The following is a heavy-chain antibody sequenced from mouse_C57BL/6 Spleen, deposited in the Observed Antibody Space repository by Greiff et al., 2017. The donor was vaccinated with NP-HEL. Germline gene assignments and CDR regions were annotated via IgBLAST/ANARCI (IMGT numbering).Heavy chain of an antibody. CDR3: LITTVVAFDY. J-gene: IGHJ2*01. D-gene: IGHD1-1*01. V-gene: IGHV1-64*01. CDR2: IHPNSGST. CDR1: GYTFTSYW. Sequence: VQMQQPGAELVKPGASVKLSCKASGYTFTSYWMHWVKQRPGQGLEWIGMIHPNSGSTNYNEKFKSKATLTVDKSSSTAYMQLSSLTSEDSAVYYGLITTVVAFDYWGQGTTLTVSS.